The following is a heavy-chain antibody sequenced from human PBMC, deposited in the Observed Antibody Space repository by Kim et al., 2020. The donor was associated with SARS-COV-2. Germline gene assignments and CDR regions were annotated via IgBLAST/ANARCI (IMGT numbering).Heavy chain of an antibody. J-gene: IGHJ6*03. V-gene: IGHV1-2*06. D-gene: IGHD2-8*01. CDR3: ARESVLEGYYYYYMDV. CDR1: GYTFTGYY. Sequence: ASVKVSCKASGYTFTGYYMHWVRQAPGQGLEWMGRINPNSGGTNYAQKFQGRVTMTRDTSISTAYMELSRLRSDDTAVYYCARESVLEGYYYYYMDVWGKGTTVTVSS. CDR2: INPNSGGT.